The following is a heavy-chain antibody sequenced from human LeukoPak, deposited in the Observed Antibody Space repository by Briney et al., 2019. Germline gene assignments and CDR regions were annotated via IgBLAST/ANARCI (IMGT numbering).Heavy chain of an antibody. CDR3: ARDCCGAWGPLGDY. D-gene: IGHD1-26*01. J-gene: IGHJ4*02. CDR1: GFTLSDHY. V-gene: IGHV3-72*01. CDR2: TRNKLMGYTT. Sequence: GGSLRLSCVVSGFTLSDHYIDWVRQAPGKGLEWVGRTRNKLMGYTTEYAASVRGRFTISRDDSKNSLYLQMNSLKVEDTAVYYCARDCCGAWGPLGDYWGRGTLVTVSS.